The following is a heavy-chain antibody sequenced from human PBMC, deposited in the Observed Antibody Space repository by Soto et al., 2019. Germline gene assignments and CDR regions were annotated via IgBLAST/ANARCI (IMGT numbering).Heavy chain of an antibody. V-gene: IGHV3-21*01. CDR1: GFTFSSYS. D-gene: IGHD2-15*01. Sequence: PGGSLRLSCAASGFTFSSYSMNWVRQAPGKGLEWVSSISSSSSYIYYADSVKGRFTISRDNAKNSLYLQMNSLRAEDTAVYYCARDPFPVAAIDYWGQGTLVTVSS. CDR3: ARDPFPVAAIDY. CDR2: ISSSSSYI. J-gene: IGHJ4*02.